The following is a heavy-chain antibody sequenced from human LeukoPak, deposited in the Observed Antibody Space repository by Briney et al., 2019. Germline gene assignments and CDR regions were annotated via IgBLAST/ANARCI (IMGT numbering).Heavy chain of an antibody. CDR3: ARHYYYGSGSLETFDP. CDR2: IYYSGST. Sequence: SETLSLTCTVSGGSISSSSYYWAWIRQPPGKGLEWFGSIYYSGSTYYNRSLKSRVTISVDTSKNQFSLKLSSVTAADTAVYYCARHYYYGSGSLETFDPWGQGTLVTVSS. CDR1: GGSISSSSYY. V-gene: IGHV4-39*01. J-gene: IGHJ5*02. D-gene: IGHD3-10*01.